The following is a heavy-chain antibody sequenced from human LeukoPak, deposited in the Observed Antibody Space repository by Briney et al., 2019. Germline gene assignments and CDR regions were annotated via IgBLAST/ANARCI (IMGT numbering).Heavy chain of an antibody. Sequence: SGTLSLTCAVSGASISSSNWWYWVRQSPGKGLEWIGEVYHTGSTNYNPSLRSRVTMSIDTSKNQFSLKLSSVTAADTAVYHCARDMQAGSYGGFDYWGQGTLVTVSS. D-gene: IGHD5-18*01. CDR1: GASISSSNW. CDR3: ARDMQAGSYGGFDY. CDR2: VYHTGST. J-gene: IGHJ4*02. V-gene: IGHV4-4*02.